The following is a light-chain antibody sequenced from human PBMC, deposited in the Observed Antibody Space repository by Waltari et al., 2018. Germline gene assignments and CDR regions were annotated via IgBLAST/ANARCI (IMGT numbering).Light chain of an antibody. V-gene: IGLV2-23*02. CDR3: CSYAGSSSSSVV. CDR2: AVA. J-gene: IGLJ1*01. CDR1: SRAVGGYSL. Sequence: QSALTQPAPVSGSPGQSITIACTGSSRAVGGYSLVSWYQQHPGRAPKLLIYAVAKRPSGISHRFSGSKSGNTASLTISGLQGEDEADYYCCSYAGSSSSSVVFGTGTKVIVL.